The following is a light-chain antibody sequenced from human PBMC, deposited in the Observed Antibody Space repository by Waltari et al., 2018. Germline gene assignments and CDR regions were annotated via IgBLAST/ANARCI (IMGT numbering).Light chain of an antibody. J-gene: IGLJ3*02. CDR2: GVY. CDR1: SSDGGGYDY. CDR3: CSYANSKWV. Sequence: QSVLTQPRHVSGSPGLSVAISCPGTSSDGGGYDYVPWYQKYPGKAPKVMIYGVYKRPSGVPDRFSGSKSGNTASLSISGLQAEDEADYYCCSYANSKWVFGGGTKLTVL. V-gene: IGLV2-11*01.